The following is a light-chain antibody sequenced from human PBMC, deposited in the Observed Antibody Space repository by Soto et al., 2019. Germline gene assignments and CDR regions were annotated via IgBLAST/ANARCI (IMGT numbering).Light chain of an antibody. CDR1: QSISSW. Sequence: DIQMTQSPSTLSASVGDRVTITCRASQSISSWLAWYQQKPGKAPKLLIYDASSLESRVPSRFSGSGSGTEFTLTISSLQPEDFATYYCQQYYSYPWTFGQGTKVDIK. CDR3: QQYYSYPWT. J-gene: IGKJ1*01. CDR2: DAS. V-gene: IGKV1-5*01.